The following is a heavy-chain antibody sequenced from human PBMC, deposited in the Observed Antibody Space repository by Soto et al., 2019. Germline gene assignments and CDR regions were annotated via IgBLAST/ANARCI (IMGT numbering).Heavy chain of an antibody. Sequence: EVQLLESGGGLVQPVGSLRLSCAASGFTFSSYAMSWVRQAPGKGREWVSAISGSGGSTDYVDSVKGRFTISRDTSQNTRYLQMNSRRAEDTAVYYCAKLQAYSYGPGAYFEYWGQGTLVTVSS. CDR3: AKLQAYSYGPGAYFEY. CDR1: GFTFSSYA. V-gene: IGHV3-23*01. CDR2: ISGSGGST. D-gene: IGHD5-18*01. J-gene: IGHJ4*02.